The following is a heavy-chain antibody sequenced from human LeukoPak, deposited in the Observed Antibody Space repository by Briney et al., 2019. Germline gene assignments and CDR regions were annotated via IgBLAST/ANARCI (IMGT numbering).Heavy chain of an antibody. CDR3: VRNFYSLGSYFKPFFLIYFDY. J-gene: IGHJ4*02. Sequence: GGSLRLSCAASGFTVSSNYMSWVRQAPGKGLEWVSVIYSGGSTYYADSVKGRFTISRDNSKNTLYLQMNSLRAEDTAVYYCVRNFYSLGSYFKPFFLIYFDYWGEGTLVTVSS. CDR2: IYSGGST. V-gene: IGHV3-53*01. CDR1: GFTVSSNY. D-gene: IGHD3-10*01.